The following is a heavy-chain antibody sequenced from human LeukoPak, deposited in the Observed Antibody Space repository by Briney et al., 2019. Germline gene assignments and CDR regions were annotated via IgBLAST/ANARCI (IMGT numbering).Heavy chain of an antibody. CDR1: ETSFSPYY. Sequence: SETLSLTCAVSETSFSPYYWNWIRQSPGKGLEWIGEINYGGSTKYTPSLEGRGTILIDTSKNQFSLKLTSVTAADTAVYYCARGFPPGSGSRGSHAFDVWGQGTMVTVSS. D-gene: IGHD6-19*01. J-gene: IGHJ3*01. CDR3: ARGFPPGSGSRGSHAFDV. CDR2: INYGGST. V-gene: IGHV4-34*01.